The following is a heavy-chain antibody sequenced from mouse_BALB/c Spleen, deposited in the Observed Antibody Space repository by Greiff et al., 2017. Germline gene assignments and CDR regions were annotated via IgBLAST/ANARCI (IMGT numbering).Heavy chain of an antibody. Sequence: VQLKESGPELVKPGASVKVSCKASGYAFTSYNMYWVKQSHGKSLEWIGYIDPYNGGTSYNQKFKGKATLTVDKSSSTAYMHLNSLTSEDSAVYYCARSTVVATNAMDYWGQGTSVTVSS. V-gene: IGHV1S135*01. J-gene: IGHJ4*01. CDR1: GYAFTSYN. CDR3: ARSTVVATNAMDY. CDR2: IDPYNGGT. D-gene: IGHD1-1*01.